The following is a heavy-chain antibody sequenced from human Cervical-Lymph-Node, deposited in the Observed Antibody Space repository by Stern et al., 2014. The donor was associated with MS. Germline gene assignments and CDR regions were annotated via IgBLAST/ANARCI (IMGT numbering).Heavy chain of an antibody. V-gene: IGHV1-2*02. CDR3: VRDMSSYDIWSGHSWFDP. Sequence: MQLVESGAEVMQPGASVKVSCKASGYTFTGHYMHWVRQSPGQGLEWLGWINPNSGVTSYAQKFQGRVTLTSDTSISTGYMELSRLRSDDTAVYYCVRDMSSYDIWSGHSWFDPWGQGTLVTVSS. J-gene: IGHJ5*02. CDR2: INPNSGVT. CDR1: GYTFTGHY. D-gene: IGHD3-3*01.